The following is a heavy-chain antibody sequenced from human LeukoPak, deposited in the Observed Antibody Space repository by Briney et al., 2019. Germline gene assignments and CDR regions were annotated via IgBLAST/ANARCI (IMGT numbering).Heavy chain of an antibody. CDR3: ARAPPGDYYDILTGYCY. CDR2: ISAYNGNT. V-gene: IGHV1-18*01. Sequence: ASVKVSCKASGYTFTSYGISWVRQAPGQGLEGMGWISAYNGNTNYAQKLQGRVTMTTDTSTSTAYMEMRSLRSDDTAVYYCARAPPGDYYDILTGYCYWGQGTLVTVSS. CDR1: GYTFTSYG. D-gene: IGHD3-9*01. J-gene: IGHJ4*02.